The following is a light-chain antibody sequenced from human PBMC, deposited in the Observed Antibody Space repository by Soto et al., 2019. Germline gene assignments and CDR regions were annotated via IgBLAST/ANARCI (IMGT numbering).Light chain of an antibody. V-gene: IGKV3-11*01. CDR2: DTS. CDR1: QSIRSY. Sequence: IVLTQSPATLSLSLGDRATLSCRASQSIRSYLVWYQQKPGQAPRLLIYDTSNRATGIPSRFSGSGSGTDFTLTISSLEPEDFAVYYCQQRSTWPPNFGGGTKVEIK. J-gene: IGKJ4*01. CDR3: QQRSTWPPN.